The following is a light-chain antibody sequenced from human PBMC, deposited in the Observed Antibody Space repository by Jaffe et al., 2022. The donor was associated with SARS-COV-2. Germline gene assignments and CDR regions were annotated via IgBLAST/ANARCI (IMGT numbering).Light chain of an antibody. J-gene: IGLJ1*01. CDR2: SDN. CDR3: ATWDHSLKGYL. CDR1: TSNIGRDT. Sequence: QSVLTQPPSASGTPGQRVTISCSGSTSNIGRDTVNWYQHLPGTAPKVLIYSDNQRPSGVPDRFSGSKSGTSASLAIGGLQSEDEADYYCATWDHSLKGYLFGTGTKVTVL. V-gene: IGLV1-44*01.